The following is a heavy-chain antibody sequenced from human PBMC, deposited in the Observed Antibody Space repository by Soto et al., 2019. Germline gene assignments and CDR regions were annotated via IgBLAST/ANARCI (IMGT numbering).Heavy chain of an antibody. D-gene: IGHD3-3*01. J-gene: IGHJ6*02. CDR2: INPNSGNT. CDR3: ARGYYAFWSGYLLPPEDV. V-gene: IGHV1-8*01. CDR1: GYTFTSYD. Sequence: QVQLVQSGAEVKKPGASVKVSCKASGYTFTSYDINWVRQATGQGLEWMGWINPNSGNTGYAQKFQGRVTMTRNTSISTAYMELSSLRSEDTAVYYCARGYYAFWSGYLLPPEDVWGQGTTVTVSS.